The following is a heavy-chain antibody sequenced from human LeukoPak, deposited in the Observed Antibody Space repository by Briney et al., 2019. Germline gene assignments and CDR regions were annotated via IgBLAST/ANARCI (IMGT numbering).Heavy chain of an antibody. Sequence: PGGSLRLSCAASGFTFSSYGMHWVRQAPGKGLEWVAVISYDGSNKYYADSVKGRFTISRDNSKNTLYLQMNSLRAEDTAVYYCAKDVNPAVRGYFDYWGQGTLVTASS. CDR2: ISYDGSNK. D-gene: IGHD4-11*01. CDR3: AKDVNPAVRGYFDY. V-gene: IGHV3-30*18. J-gene: IGHJ4*02. CDR1: GFTFSSYG.